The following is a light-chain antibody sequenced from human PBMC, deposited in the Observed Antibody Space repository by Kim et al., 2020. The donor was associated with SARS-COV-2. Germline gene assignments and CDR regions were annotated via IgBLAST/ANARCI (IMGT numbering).Light chain of an antibody. Sequence: DIQMTQSPSTLSASVGDRVTITCRASQSISGWLAWYQQKPGKAPKLLIYKASSLESGVPSRFSGSGSGTEFTLTITSLQPDDFATYYCQQYNNNWTFGQGTKVEIK. J-gene: IGKJ1*01. CDR1: QSISGW. V-gene: IGKV1-5*03. CDR3: QQYNNNWT. CDR2: KAS.